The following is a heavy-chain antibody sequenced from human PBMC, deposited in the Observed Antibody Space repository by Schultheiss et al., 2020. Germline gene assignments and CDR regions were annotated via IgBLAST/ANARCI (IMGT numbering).Heavy chain of an antibody. CDR1: GFTFSSYS. D-gene: IGHD1-26*01. V-gene: IGHV3-21*01. CDR3: ARDLPRYYRLDY. J-gene: IGHJ4*02. Sequence: GGSLRLSCAASGFTFSSYSMNWVRQAPGKGLEWVSSISSSSSYIYYADSVKGRFTISRDNAKNSLYLQMNSLRAEDTAVYYCARDLPRYYRLDYWGQGTLVTGSS. CDR2: ISSSSSYI.